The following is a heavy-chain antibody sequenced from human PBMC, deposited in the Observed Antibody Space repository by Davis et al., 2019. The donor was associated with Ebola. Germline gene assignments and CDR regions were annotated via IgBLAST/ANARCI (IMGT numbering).Heavy chain of an antibody. D-gene: IGHD5-18*01. J-gene: IGHJ6*02. V-gene: IGHV1-69*04. CDR2: IIPILGIA. Sequence: AASVKVSCKASGGTFSSYAISWVRQAPGQGLEWMGRIIPILGIANYAQKFQGRVTITADQSTSTAYMELSSLRSEDTAVYYCARGDTAMVTRVYYYYYGMDVWGQGTTVTVSS. CDR3: ARGDTAMVTRVYYYYYGMDV. CDR1: GGTFSSYA.